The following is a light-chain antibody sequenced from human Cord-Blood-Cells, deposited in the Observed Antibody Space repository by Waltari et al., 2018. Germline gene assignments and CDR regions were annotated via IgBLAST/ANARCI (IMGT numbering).Light chain of an antibody. V-gene: IGLV1-44*01. CDR1: SSNIGSNT. CDR2: SNN. Sequence: QSVLTQPPSASGTPGQRVTISCSGSSSNIGSNTVNWYQQLPGTAPKLLIYSNNQRPSGVPARVVGSKSGTSASLAISGLQSEDEADYYCAAWDDSLNGYVFGTGTKVTVL. J-gene: IGLJ1*01. CDR3: AAWDDSLNGYV.